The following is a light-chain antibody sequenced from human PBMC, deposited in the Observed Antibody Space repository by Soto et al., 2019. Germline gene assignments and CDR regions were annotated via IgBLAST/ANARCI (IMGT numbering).Light chain of an antibody. J-gene: IGLJ3*02. Sequence: QSVLTQPASVSGSPGQSITISCTGTSNDVGGYYYVSWYQQSPGKAPKLMIYEVSNRPSGVSSRFSGSKSGNTASLTISGLQAEDEADYFCSSYTTTNSLLFGGGTKLTVL. CDR1: SNDVGGYYY. V-gene: IGLV2-14*01. CDR2: EVS. CDR3: SSYTTTNSLL.